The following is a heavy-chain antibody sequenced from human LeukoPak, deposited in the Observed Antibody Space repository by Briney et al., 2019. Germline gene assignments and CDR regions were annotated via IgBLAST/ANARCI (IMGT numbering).Heavy chain of an antibody. CDR1: GFTFDDYA. CDR3: ATSRSLDY. V-gene: IGHV3-9*01. Sequence: GGSLRLSCAASGFTFDDYAMHWVRQAPGKGLEWVSGISWNSGSIGYVDSVKGRFTISRDNAKNSLYLQMNSLRAEDTAVYYCATSRSLDYWGQGTLVTVSS. J-gene: IGHJ4*02. CDR2: ISWNSGSI.